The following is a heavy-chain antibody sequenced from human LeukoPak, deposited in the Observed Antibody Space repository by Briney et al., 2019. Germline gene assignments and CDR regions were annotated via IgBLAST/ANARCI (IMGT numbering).Heavy chain of an antibody. CDR1: GGSISSSSYY. CDR3: ARRQLIRGRDYYYMDI. D-gene: IGHD3-16*01. Sequence: SETLSLTCTVSGGSISSSSYYWGWIRQSPGKGLEWIGEINHSGSTNYNPSLKSRVTISVETSKKQFSLNLNAVTAADTAIYYCARRQLIRGRDYYYMDIWGNGTTVIVSS. CDR2: INHSGST. V-gene: IGHV4-39*07. J-gene: IGHJ6*03.